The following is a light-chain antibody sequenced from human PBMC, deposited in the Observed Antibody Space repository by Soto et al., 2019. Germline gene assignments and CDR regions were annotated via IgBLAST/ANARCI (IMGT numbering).Light chain of an antibody. J-gene: IGLJ1*01. CDR2: DVT. CDR3: CSYGGSFPYV. V-gene: IGLV2-11*01. CDR1: RSDIGGYDY. Sequence: QSALTQPPSASGSPGQSVTISCTGPRSDIGGYDYVSWYQQRPGKAPKLLIYDVTKRPSGVPDRFSGSKSGNTASLTISGLQAEDEADFYCCSYGGSFPYVFGTGTKVTVL.